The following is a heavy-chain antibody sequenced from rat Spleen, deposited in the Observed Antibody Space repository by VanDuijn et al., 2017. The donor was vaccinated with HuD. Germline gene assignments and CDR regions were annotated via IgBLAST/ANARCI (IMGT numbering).Heavy chain of an antibody. CDR3: VRQGYLRDWYFDF. V-gene: IGHV5-25*01. Sequence: EVQLVESGGGLVQPGRSLNVSCVASGFTYSDYVMAWVRQAPTRGLEWVASISSGGGDTYYRDSVKGRFTISRANAKSTLYLQMDSLRSEDTANYYCVRQGYLRDWYFDFWGPGTMVAVSS. CDR2: ISSGGGDT. CDR1: GFTYSDYV. D-gene: IGHD2-7*01. J-gene: IGHJ1*01.